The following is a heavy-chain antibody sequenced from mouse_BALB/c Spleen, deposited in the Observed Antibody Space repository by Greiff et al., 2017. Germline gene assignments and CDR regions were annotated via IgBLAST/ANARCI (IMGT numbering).Heavy chain of an antibody. J-gene: IGHJ2*01. V-gene: IGHV3-6*02. CDR1: GYSITSGYY. CDR2: ISYDGSN. CDR3: ARDQDYRYYFDY. Sequence: EVQLHQSGPGLVKPSQSLSLTCSVTGYSITSGYYWNWIRQFPGNKLEWMGYISYDGSNNYNPSLKNRISITRDTSKNQFFLKLNSVTTEDTATYYCARDQDYRYYFDYWGQGTTLTVSS. D-gene: IGHD2-14*01.